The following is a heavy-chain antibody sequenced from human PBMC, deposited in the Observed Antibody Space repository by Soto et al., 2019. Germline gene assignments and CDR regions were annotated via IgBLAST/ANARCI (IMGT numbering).Heavy chain of an antibody. J-gene: IGHJ6*02. CDR3: AKECSSAYYYYYGMDV. D-gene: IGHD6-6*01. CDR2: ISGSGGST. CDR1: GFTFSSYA. Sequence: PGGSLRLSCAASGFTFSSYAMSWVRQAPGKGLEWVSAISGSGGSTYYADSVKGRFTISRDNSKNTLYLQMNSLRAEDTAVYYRAKECSSAYYYYYGMDVWGQGTTVTVS. V-gene: IGHV3-23*01.